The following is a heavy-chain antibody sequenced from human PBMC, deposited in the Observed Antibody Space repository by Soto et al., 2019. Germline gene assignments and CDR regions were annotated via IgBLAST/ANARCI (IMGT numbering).Heavy chain of an antibody. D-gene: IGHD2-15*01. CDR3: ASSNCSGGSCDYNWFDP. Sequence: SQTLSLTCAISGDSVSSNSAAWNWIRQSPSRGLEWLGRTYYRSKWYNDYAVSVKSRITINPDTSKNQFSLQLNSVTPEDTAVYYCASSNCSGGSCDYNWFDPWGQGTLVTVSS. J-gene: IGHJ5*02. V-gene: IGHV6-1*01. CDR1: GDSVSSNSAA. CDR2: TYYRSKWYN.